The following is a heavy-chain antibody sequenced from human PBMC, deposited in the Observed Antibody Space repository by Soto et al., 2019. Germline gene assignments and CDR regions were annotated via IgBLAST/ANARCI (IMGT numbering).Heavy chain of an antibody. J-gene: IGHJ4*02. CDR1: GGSISSGGYY. CDR3: ARVVPASSSWYGTDFDY. V-gene: IGHV4-31*03. D-gene: IGHD6-13*01. Sequence: PSETLSLTCTVSGGSISSGGYYWSWIRQHPGKGLEWIGYIYYSGSTYYNPSLKSRVTISVDTSKNQFSLKLSSVTAADTAVYYCARVVPASSSWYGTDFDYWGQGTLVTVSS. CDR2: IYYSGST.